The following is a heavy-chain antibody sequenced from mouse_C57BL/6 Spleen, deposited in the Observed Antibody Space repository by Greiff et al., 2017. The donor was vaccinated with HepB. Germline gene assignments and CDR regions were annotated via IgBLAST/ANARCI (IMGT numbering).Heavy chain of an antibody. CDR1: GYTFTSYW. J-gene: IGHJ1*03. CDR3: ARGSDDVHWYFDV. Sequence: QVQLQQPGAELVMPGASVKLSCKASGYTFTSYWMHWVKQRPGQGLEWIGEIDPSDSYTNYNQKFKGKSTLTVDKSSSTAYMQLSSLTSEDSAVYYCARGSDDVHWYFDVWGTGTTVTVSS. CDR2: IDPSDSYT. D-gene: IGHD2-12*01. V-gene: IGHV1-69*01.